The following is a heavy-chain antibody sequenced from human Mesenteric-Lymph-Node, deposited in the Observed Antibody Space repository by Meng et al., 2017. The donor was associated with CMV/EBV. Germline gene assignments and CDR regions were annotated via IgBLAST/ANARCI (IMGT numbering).Heavy chain of an antibody. CDR3: AQKIVGATWGFDY. J-gene: IGHJ4*02. Sequence: VSGGSISSSNWWSWVRQPPGKGLEWIGEIYHSGSTNYNPSLKSRVTISVNKSKNQFSLKLSSVTAADTAVYYCAQKIVGATWGFDYWGQGTLVTVSS. CDR1: GGSISSSNW. CDR2: IYHSGST. D-gene: IGHD1-26*01. V-gene: IGHV4-4*02.